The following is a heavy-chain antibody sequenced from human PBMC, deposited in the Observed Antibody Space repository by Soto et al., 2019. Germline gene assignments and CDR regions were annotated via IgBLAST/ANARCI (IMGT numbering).Heavy chain of an antibody. CDR2: ISAYNGNT. CDR3: ARDEFGDPGVY. J-gene: IGHJ4*02. Sequence: DSLMVSCTSSGYTFTSYVISWVRQAPGQGLEWMGWISAYNGNTNYAQKLQGRVTMTTDTSTSTAYMELRSLRSDDTAVYYCARDEFGDPGVYWGQGTLVTVSS. D-gene: IGHD4-17*01. V-gene: IGHV1-18*01. CDR1: GYTFTSYV.